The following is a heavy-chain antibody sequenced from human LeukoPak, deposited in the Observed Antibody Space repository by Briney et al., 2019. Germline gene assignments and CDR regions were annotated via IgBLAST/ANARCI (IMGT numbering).Heavy chain of an antibody. V-gene: IGHV3-49*04. D-gene: IGHD6-13*01. J-gene: IGHJ3*02. CDR1: GFTFGDYA. Sequence: GGSLRLSCTASGFTFGDYAMSWVRQAPGKGLERVGFIRSKAYGGTTEYAASVKGRFTISRDNAKNSLYLQMNSLRAEDTAVYYCARFFLREAAGTDAFDIWGQGTMVTVSS. CDR3: ARFFLREAAGTDAFDI. CDR2: IRSKAYGGTT.